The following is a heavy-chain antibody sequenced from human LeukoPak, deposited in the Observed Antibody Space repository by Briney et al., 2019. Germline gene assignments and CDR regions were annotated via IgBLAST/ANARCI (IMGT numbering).Heavy chain of an antibody. J-gene: IGHJ4*02. D-gene: IGHD3-3*01. CDR1: GFTFSSYW. CDR2: IKQDGSEK. V-gene: IGHV3-7*01. CDR3: ARDAYYDFWSGYYLGGPGDY. Sequence: GGSLRLSCAASGFTFSSYWMSWVRQAPGKGLEWVANIKQDGSEKYYVDSVKGRFTISRDNAKNSLYLQMNSLRAEDTAVYYCARDAYYDFWSGYYLGGPGDYWGQGTLVTVSS.